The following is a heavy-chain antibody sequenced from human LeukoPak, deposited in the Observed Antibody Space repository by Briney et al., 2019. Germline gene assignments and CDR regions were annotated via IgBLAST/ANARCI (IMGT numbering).Heavy chain of an antibody. CDR2: INWNSGSI. J-gene: IGHJ1*01. CDR1: GFKFAEYA. Sequence: GRCPTPSCVASGFKFAEYAMRWIRQVPGKGLEWVSGINWNSGSIGYLDSVEGRFIISRDNAKGALYLQMNSLRPEDTAFYYCVKDIHEFASSWYSYFNDWGRGTLDTVSS. V-gene: IGHV3-9*01. D-gene: IGHD6-13*01. CDR3: VKDIHEFASSWYSYFND.